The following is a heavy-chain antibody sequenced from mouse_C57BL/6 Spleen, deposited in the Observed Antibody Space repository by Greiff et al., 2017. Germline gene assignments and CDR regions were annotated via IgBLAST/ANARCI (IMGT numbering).Heavy chain of an antibody. J-gene: IGHJ1*03. D-gene: IGHD1-1*01. CDR2: IWSGGST. CDR1: GFSLTSYG. CDR3: ARKRSHYWYFDV. V-gene: IGHV2-2*01. Sequence: QVQLKESGPGLVQPSQSLSITCTVSGFSLTSYGVHWVRQSPGKGLEWLGVIWSGGSTDYNAAFISRLSISKDNSKSQVFFKMNSLQADDTAIYYCARKRSHYWYFDVWGTGTTVTVSS.